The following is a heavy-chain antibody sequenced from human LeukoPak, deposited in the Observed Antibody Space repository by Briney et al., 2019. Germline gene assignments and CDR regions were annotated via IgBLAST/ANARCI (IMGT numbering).Heavy chain of an antibody. CDR2: ISGSGGST. CDR1: GFTFSSYA. D-gene: IGHD3-3*01. CDR3: AKDRVGFWSGYHSTNWFDP. V-gene: IGHV3-23*01. Sequence: PGGSLRLSCAASGFTFSSYAMSWVRQAPGKGLEWVSAISGSGGSTYYADSVKGRFTISRDNSKNTLYLQMNSLRAEDTAVYYCAKDRVGFWSGYHSTNWFDPWGQGTLVTVSS. J-gene: IGHJ5*02.